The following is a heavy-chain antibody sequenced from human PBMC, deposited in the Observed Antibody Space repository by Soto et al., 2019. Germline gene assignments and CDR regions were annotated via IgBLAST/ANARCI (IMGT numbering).Heavy chain of an antibody. CDR3: ARGGGVYGDYDPFDY. Sequence: SETLSLTCTVSGGSISSYYWSWIRQPPGRGLEWIGYIYYSGSTNYNPSLKSRVTISVDTSKNQFSLKLSSVTAADTAVYYCARGGGVYGDYDPFDYWGQGTLVTVS. CDR2: IYYSGST. J-gene: IGHJ4*02. V-gene: IGHV4-59*01. D-gene: IGHD4-17*01. CDR1: GGSISSYY.